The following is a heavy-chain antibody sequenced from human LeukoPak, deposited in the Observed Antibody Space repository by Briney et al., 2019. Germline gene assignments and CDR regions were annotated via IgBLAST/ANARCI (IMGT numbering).Heavy chain of an antibody. J-gene: IGHJ4*02. D-gene: IGHD2-2*01. V-gene: IGHV4-31*03. CDR3: ARGSYCSRTSCYGFDY. CDR2: IYYSGST. Sequence: SQTLSLTCTVSGGSISSGGYYWSWIRQHPGKGLEWIGYIYYSGSTYYNPSLKSRVTISVDTSKNQFSLKLSSVTAADTAVYYCARGSYCSRTSCYGFDYWGQGTLVTVSS. CDR1: GGSISSGGYY.